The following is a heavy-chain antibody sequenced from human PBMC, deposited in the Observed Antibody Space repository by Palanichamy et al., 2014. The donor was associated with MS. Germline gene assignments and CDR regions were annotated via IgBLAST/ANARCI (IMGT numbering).Heavy chain of an antibody. CDR3: ARWREGEGNYYYYYMDV. D-gene: IGHD3-10*01. J-gene: IGHJ6*03. Sequence: EVQLVESGGGLVQPGGSLRLSCAASGFTFSSYWMHWVRQAPGKGLVWVSRINSDGSSTSYADSVKGRFTISRDNAKNTLFLQMNSLRAEDTAVYYCARWREGEGNYYYYYMDVWGKGTTVTVSS. CDR1: GFTFSSYW. CDR2: INSDGSST. V-gene: IGHV3-74*01.